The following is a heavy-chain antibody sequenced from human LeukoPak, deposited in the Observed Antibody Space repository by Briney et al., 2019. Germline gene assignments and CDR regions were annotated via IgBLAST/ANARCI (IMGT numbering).Heavy chain of an antibody. CDR1: GFTFSSYA. D-gene: IGHD2-8*01. CDR3: AKDTSIGRYCTNGVCSPFDY. J-gene: IGHJ4*02. V-gene: IGHV3-23*01. CDR2: ISDTGATT. Sequence: GSLILSCAGSGFTFSSYAMSWVRQAPGKGVEWVSAISDTGATTYDADSVKGRFTISRDNSRSTLYLQMNSLRAEDTALYYCAKDTSIGRYCTNGVCSPFDYWGQGTLVTVSS.